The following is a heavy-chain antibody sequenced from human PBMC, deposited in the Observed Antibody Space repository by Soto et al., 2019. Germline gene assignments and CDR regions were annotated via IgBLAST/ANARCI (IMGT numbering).Heavy chain of an antibody. CDR2: IYYSGST. CDR3: ARESKYYDFWSGYYKSYYYYYMDV. CDR1: GGSISSSSYY. Sequence: PSETLSLTCTVSGGSISSSSYYWGWIRQPPGKGLEWIGSIYYSGSTYYNPSLKSRVTISVDTSKNQFSLKLSSVTAADTAVYYCARESKYYDFWSGYYKSYYYYYMDVWGKGTTVTVSS. J-gene: IGHJ6*03. V-gene: IGHV4-39*02. D-gene: IGHD3-3*01.